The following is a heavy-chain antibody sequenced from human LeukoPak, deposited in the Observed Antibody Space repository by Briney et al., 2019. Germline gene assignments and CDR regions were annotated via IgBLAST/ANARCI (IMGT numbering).Heavy chain of an antibody. D-gene: IGHD2-2*01. V-gene: IGHV4-34*01. CDR1: GGSFSGYY. Sequence: SETLSLTCAVYGGSFSGYYWSWIRQPPGKGLEWIGEINHSGSTNYNPSLKSRATISVDTSKNQFSLKLSSVTAADTAVYYCARRVGYCSSTSCYDLDPWGQGTLVTVSS. CDR2: INHSGST. CDR3: ARRVGYCSSTSCYDLDP. J-gene: IGHJ5*02.